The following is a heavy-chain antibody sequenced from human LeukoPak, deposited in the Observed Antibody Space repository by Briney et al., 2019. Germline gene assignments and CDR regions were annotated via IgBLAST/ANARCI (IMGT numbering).Heavy chain of an antibody. J-gene: IGHJ3*01. V-gene: IGHV3-74*01. CDR3: VVVVEPPDSDGFDV. D-gene: IGHD1-14*01. Sequence: GGSLRLSCAASGFTFGNSWVHWVRQAPGKGLVWVSLISADGSTATYADSVKGRFTISRDNARNTLSLQMNSLTIEDTAVYYCVVVVEPPDSDGFDVWGQGTMITVSS. CDR1: GFTFGNSW. CDR2: ISADGSTA.